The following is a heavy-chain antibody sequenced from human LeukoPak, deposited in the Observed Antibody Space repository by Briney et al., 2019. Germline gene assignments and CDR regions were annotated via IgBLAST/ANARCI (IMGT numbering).Heavy chain of an antibody. V-gene: IGHV3-30*18. J-gene: IGHJ4*02. Sequence: PGRSLRLSCAASGFTFSSYGMHWVRQAPGKGLEWVAVISYDGSNKYYADSVKGRFTISRDNSKNTLYLQMNSLRAEDTAVYYCAKRAPGWEPGYFDYWGQGTLVTVSS. CDR2: ISYDGSNK. CDR1: GFTFSSYG. CDR3: AKRAPGWEPGYFDY. D-gene: IGHD1-14*01.